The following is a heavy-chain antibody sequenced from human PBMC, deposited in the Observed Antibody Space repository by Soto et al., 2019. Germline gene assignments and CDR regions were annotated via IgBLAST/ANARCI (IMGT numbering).Heavy chain of an antibody. CDR2: IGAYNGNT. D-gene: IGHD2-21*02. Sequence: QVQLVQSGAEVKKPGATLKVSCKASGYTFTSYGISWVRQAPGQGLEWMGWIGAYNGNTNYAQKLQGRVTMTTDTSTSTAYMELRSLRSDDTAVYYCARVGGRAYCGGDCYSSAFDIWGQGTMVTVSS. J-gene: IGHJ3*02. CDR3: ARVGGRAYCGGDCYSSAFDI. V-gene: IGHV1-18*01. CDR1: GYTFTSYG.